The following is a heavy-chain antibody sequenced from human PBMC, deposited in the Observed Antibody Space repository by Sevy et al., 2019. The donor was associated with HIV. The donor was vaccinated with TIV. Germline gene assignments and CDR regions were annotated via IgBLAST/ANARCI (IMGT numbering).Heavy chain of an antibody. J-gene: IGHJ3*02. Sequence: SETLSLTCTVSGGSISSYYWSWIRQPPGKGLEWIGYIYYSGSTNYNPSLKSRVTISVDTSKNQFSLKLSSVTAADTAVYYYARVRVGATDAFDIWDQGTMVTVSS. CDR2: IYYSGST. V-gene: IGHV4-59*01. CDR1: GGSISSYY. CDR3: ARVRVGATDAFDI. D-gene: IGHD1-26*01.